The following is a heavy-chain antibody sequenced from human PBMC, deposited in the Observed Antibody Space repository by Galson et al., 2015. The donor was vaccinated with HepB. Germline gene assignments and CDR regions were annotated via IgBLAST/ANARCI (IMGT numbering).Heavy chain of an antibody. Sequence: SLRLSCAASGFRFGDYGMHWVRQAPGKGLEWVSRISWDGDTTHYADSVKGRFTISRDNSKNSLFLQMNSLRPEDTALYFCGKDRTIAAAGLDSWGQGTLVTVSS. J-gene: IGHJ4*02. V-gene: IGHV3-43D*04. CDR3: GKDRTIAAAGLDS. CDR1: GFRFGDYG. CDR2: ISWDGDTT. D-gene: IGHD6-13*01.